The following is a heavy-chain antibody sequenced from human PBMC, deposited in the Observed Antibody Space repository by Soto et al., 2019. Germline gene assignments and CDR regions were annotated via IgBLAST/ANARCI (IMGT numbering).Heavy chain of an antibody. CDR2: IWYDGSNK. CDR1: GFTFSSYG. D-gene: IGHD4-17*01. J-gene: IGHJ4*02. V-gene: IGHV3-33*01. CDR3: ARDEEVTVTKENYFDY. Sequence: QVQLVESGGGVVQPRRSLRLSCAASGFTFSSYGMHWVRQAPGKGLEWVAVIWYDGSNKYYADSVKGRFTISRDNSKNKLYLQMNSLRAEDTAVYYCARDEEVTVTKENYFDYWGQGTLVTVSS.